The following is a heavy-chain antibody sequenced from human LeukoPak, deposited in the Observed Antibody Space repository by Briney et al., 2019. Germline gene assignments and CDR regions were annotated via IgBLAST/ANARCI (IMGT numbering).Heavy chain of an antibody. J-gene: IGHJ2*01. CDR3: ARDGSTTAVGYWYFDL. Sequence: SETLSLTCTVSGGSISSYYWSWIRQPPGKGLEWIGYIYYSGSTNYNPSLKSRVTISVDTSKNQFSLKLSSVTAADTAVYYCARDGSTTAVGYWYFDLWGRGTLVTVSS. CDR2: IYYSGST. D-gene: IGHD1-26*01. V-gene: IGHV4-59*12. CDR1: GGSISSYY.